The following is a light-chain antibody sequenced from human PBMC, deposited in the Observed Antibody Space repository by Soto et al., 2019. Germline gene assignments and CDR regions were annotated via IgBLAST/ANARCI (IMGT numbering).Light chain of an antibody. CDR2: LNT. CDR1: SSNIGRNP. Sequence: QSVLTQPPSASGTPGQRVIISCSGGSSNIGRNPVNWYQKFPGTASKLLISLNTQRPSGVPDRFSGSKSGTSASLAISGLRSADEADYYCAAWDYNAYVFGNETKLTV. J-gene: IGLJ1*01. CDR3: AAWDYNAYV. V-gene: IGLV1-44*01.